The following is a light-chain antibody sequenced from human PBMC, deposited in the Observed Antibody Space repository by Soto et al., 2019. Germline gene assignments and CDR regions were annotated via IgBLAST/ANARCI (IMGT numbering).Light chain of an antibody. CDR3: CSSGGSPTYV. Sequence: QSVLTQPASVSGSPGQSITISCTGTSSNVGSYKLVSWYQQHPGKAPKLMIFEVNKRPSGVSNRFSGSKSGNTASLTISGLKVEDEADYYCCSSGGSPTYVFGTGTKPTVL. J-gene: IGLJ1*01. V-gene: IGLV2-23*02. CDR2: EVN. CDR1: SSNVGSYKL.